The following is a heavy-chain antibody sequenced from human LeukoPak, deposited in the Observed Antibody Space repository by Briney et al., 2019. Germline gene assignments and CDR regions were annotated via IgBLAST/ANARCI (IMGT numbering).Heavy chain of an antibody. D-gene: IGHD4-17*01. V-gene: IGHV4-61*01. Sequence: SETLSLTCTVSGGSVSSGSYYWSWIRQPPGRGLEWIGYIYYSGSTNYNPSLKSRVTISVDTSKNQFSLKLSSMTAADTAVYYCARDRTDGDSDYWGQGTLVTVSS. CDR3: ARDRTDGDSDY. CDR1: GGSVSSGSYY. J-gene: IGHJ4*02. CDR2: IYYSGST.